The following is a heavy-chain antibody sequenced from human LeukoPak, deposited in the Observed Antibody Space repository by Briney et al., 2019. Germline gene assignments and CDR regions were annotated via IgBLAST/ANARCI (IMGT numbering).Heavy chain of an antibody. J-gene: IGHJ6*02. D-gene: IGHD3-10*01. Sequence: GGSLRLSCAASGFTFSSYAMHWVRQAPGKGLEYVSAISSNGGSTYYADSVKGRFTISRDNSKNTLYLQIGSLRAEDMAVYYCARGSVDGSGSGYYGMDVWGQGTTVTVSS. CDR1: GFTFSSYA. CDR2: ISSNGGST. CDR3: ARGSVDGSGSGYYGMDV. V-gene: IGHV3-64*02.